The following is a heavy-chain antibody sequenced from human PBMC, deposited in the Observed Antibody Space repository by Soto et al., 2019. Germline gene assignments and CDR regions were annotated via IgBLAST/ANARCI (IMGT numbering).Heavy chain of an antibody. D-gene: IGHD3-16*01. Sequence: GASVKVSCKASGYPFIYYPIHWVRQAPGQGLEWVGWINIGNGNTESSQKFQGRVTITTDTSASTAYMELSSVTAADTAVYYCARDLGEDGNYFDYWGQGTLVTVSS. J-gene: IGHJ4*02. V-gene: IGHV1-3*04. CDR1: GYPFIYYP. CDR3: ARDLGEDGNYFDY. CDR2: INIGNGNT.